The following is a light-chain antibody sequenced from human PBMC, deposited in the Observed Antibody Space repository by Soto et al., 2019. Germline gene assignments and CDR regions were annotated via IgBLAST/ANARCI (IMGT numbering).Light chain of an antibody. V-gene: IGLV2-14*01. CDR3: SSYPSSTTYV. CDR1: SSDVGGYNY. Sequence: QSALTQPASVSGSPGQSITISCTGTSSDVGGYNYVSWHQQHPGKAPTLMIYDVSNRPSGVSNRFSGSKSGTTASLTISGLQAEDEADYYCSSYPSSTTYVFGTGTQLTVL. CDR2: DVS. J-gene: IGLJ1*01.